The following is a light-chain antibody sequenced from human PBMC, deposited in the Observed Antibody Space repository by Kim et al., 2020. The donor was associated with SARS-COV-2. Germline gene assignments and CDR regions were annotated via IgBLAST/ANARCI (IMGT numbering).Light chain of an antibody. CDR1: QSISNY. CDR3: QQSHTAPLLS. J-gene: IGKJ4*01. CDR2: AAS. Sequence: DIQMTQSPSSLSASVGDRVTITCRASQSISNYLNWYQQKPGKAPKLLIYAASSLHSGAPSRFSGSGSGTDFTLTITSLQPEDIATYFCQQSHTAPLLSFGGGTKVDIK. V-gene: IGKV1-39*01.